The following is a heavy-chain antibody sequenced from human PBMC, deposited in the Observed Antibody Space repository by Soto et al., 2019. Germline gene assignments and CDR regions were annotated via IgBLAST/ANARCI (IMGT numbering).Heavy chain of an antibody. Sequence: VGSLRLSCAASGFSFIAYAMHWVRQAPGKGLEWVAVVSYDGSDKYYADSVQGRFTISRDNSKNTLYLQMNSLRAEDTAVYYCARGLTGYSGYGMDVWGQGTTVTVSS. CDR3: ARGLTGYSGYGMDV. J-gene: IGHJ6*02. CDR1: GFSFIAYA. D-gene: IGHD5-12*01. CDR2: VSYDGSDK. V-gene: IGHV3-30-3*01.